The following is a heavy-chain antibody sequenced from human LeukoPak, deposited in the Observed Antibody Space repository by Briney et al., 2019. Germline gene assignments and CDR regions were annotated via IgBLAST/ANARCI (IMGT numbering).Heavy chain of an antibody. CDR1: GFTFNTYA. V-gene: IGHV3-23*01. CDR3: ARGPTAGTGWGNWFDP. Sequence: PGGSLRLSCAASGFTFNTYAMSWVRQAPGKGLEWVAAVSGSGAGTYYADSVKGRFTISRDNSKTIMYLQMNSLRAEDTAIYYCARGPTAGTGWGNWFDPWGKGTLVTVSS. J-gene: IGHJ5*02. D-gene: IGHD6-19*01. CDR2: VSGSGAGT.